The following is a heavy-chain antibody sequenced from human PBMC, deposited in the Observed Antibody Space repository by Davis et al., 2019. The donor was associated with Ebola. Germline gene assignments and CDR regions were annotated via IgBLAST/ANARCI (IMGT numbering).Heavy chain of an antibody. D-gene: IGHD3-3*01. CDR2: ISWNSGSI. J-gene: IGHJ4*02. Sequence: PGGSLRLSCAASGFTFDAYAMHWVRQAPGKGLEWVSGISWNSGSIGYPDSVKGRFTLSRDNANNSLYLQMHSLRAEDTAVYYCARGQPYYDFWSGYCDYWGQGTLVTVSS. CDR1: GFTFDAYA. V-gene: IGHV3-9*01. CDR3: ARGQPYYDFWSGYCDY.